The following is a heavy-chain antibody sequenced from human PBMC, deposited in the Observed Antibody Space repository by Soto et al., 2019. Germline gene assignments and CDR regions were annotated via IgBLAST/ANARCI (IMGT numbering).Heavy chain of an antibody. CDR1: GFTFSSYS. CDR2: ISSSSSTI. CDR3: ARDRRAVTTFHYAFDI. Sequence: EVQLVESGGGLVQPGGSLRLSCAASGFTFSSYSMNWVRQAPGKGLEWVSYISSSSSTIYYADSVKGRFTLSRDNAKNSLNLQVNSLRDECTAVYYCARDRRAVTTFHYAFDIWGQGTMVTVSS. V-gene: IGHV3-48*02. D-gene: IGHD4-17*01. J-gene: IGHJ3*02.